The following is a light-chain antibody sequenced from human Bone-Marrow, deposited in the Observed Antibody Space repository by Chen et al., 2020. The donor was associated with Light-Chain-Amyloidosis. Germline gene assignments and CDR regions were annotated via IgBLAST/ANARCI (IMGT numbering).Light chain of an antibody. CDR3: MVWRSSASV. CDR1: SGFNVGIYR. V-gene: IGLV5-45*03. CDR2: YKSDSDN. Sequence: QAVLTQPSSLSASPGASASLTCTLRSGFNVGIYRIYWYQQKPGSPPQYLLMYKSDSDNQQGSGVPSRFSGSKDASAKSGILLISGLQSEEEADYYCMVWRSSASVFGGGTKLTVL. J-gene: IGLJ3*02.